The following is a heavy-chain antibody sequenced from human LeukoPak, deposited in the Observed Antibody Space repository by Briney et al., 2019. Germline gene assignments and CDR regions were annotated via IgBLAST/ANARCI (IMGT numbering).Heavy chain of an antibody. CDR2: IYHSGST. V-gene: IGHV4-4*02. Sequence: SGTLSLTCAVSGGSISSSNWWSWVRQPPGKGLEWIGEIYHSGSTNYNPSLKSRVTISVDKSKNQFSLKLSSVTAADTAVYYCARAETDYYYYMDVWGKGTTVTVSS. CDR3: ARAETDYYYYMDV. J-gene: IGHJ6*03. CDR1: GGSISSSNW.